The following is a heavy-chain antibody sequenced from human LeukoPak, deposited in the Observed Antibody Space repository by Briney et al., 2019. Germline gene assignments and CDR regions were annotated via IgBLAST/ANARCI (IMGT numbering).Heavy chain of an antibody. CDR2: TNHSGST. D-gene: IGHD2-2*01. Sequence: SSETLSLTCAVYGGSFSGYYWSWIRQPPGKGLEWIGETNHSGSTNYNPSLKSRVTISVDTSKNQFSLKLSSVTAADTAVYYCARGEVVVVPAANYYYYYMDVWGKGTTVTVSS. CDR3: ARGEVVVVPAANYYYYYMDV. J-gene: IGHJ6*03. CDR1: GGSFSGYY. V-gene: IGHV4-34*01.